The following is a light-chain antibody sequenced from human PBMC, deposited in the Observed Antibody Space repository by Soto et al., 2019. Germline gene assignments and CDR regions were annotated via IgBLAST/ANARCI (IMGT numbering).Light chain of an antibody. CDR3: QQRSNWPQIT. J-gene: IGKJ5*01. CDR2: GAS. CDR1: QTVSGNY. Sequence: EILMTQSPGTLSLSPGEGGTLYFRASQTVSGNYLAWYQQKPGQAPRLLIYGASSRATGIPARFSGSGSGTDFTLTISSLEPEDFAVYYCQQRSNWPQITFGQGTRLEIK. V-gene: IGKV3D-20*02.